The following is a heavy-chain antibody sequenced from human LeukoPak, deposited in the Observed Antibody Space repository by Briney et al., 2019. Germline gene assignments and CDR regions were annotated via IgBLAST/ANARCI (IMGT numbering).Heavy chain of an antibody. Sequence: PGGSLRLSCGASGFTVSSYEMNWVRQAPGKGLVWVSRINSDGSSTSYADSVKGRFTISRDNAKNTVYLQMNSLRAEDTAVYYCARSLGSSGYQDYWGQGTLVTVSS. CDR1: GFTVSSYE. CDR2: INSDGSST. J-gene: IGHJ4*02. D-gene: IGHD3-22*01. CDR3: ARSLGSSGYQDY. V-gene: IGHV3-74*01.